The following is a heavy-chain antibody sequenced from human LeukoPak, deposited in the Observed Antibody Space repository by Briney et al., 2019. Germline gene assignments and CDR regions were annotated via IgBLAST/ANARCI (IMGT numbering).Heavy chain of an antibody. D-gene: IGHD5-18*01. J-gene: IGHJ4*02. Sequence: ASVKVSCKTSGYTFTSYGISWVRQAPGQGLEWMGWISAYNGNTHSAQKLQGRVTMTTDTSTSTAYMELRSLRSDDTAVYYCARSAGYSYGYRSYYFDYWGQGTLVTVSS. V-gene: IGHV1-18*01. CDR2: ISAYNGNT. CDR3: ARSAGYSYGYRSYYFDY. CDR1: GYTFTSYG.